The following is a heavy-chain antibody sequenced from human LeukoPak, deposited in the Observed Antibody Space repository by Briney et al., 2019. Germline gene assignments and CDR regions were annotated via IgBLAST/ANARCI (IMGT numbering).Heavy chain of an antibody. D-gene: IGHD3-16*01. CDR1: GFTFSSYS. V-gene: IGHV3-21*01. Sequence: AGGSLRLSCAASGFTFSSYSMNWVRQAPGKGLEWVSSISSSSSYIYYADSVKGRFTISRDNAKNSLYLQMNSLRAEDTAVYYCASSGRLGEPHEFDYAGQGTLVTVSS. J-gene: IGHJ4*02. CDR2: ISSSSSYI. CDR3: ASSGRLGEPHEFDY.